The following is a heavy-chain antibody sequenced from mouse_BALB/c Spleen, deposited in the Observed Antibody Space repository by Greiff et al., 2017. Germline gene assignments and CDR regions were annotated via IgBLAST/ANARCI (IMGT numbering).Heavy chain of an antibody. CDR2: IWGDGST. Sequence: QVHVKQSGPGLVAPSQSLSITCTVSGFSLTGYGVNWVRQPPGKGLEWLGMIWGDGSTDYNSALKSRLSISKDNSKSQVFLKMNSLQTDDTARYYCARETIGTTCAYWGQGTLVTVSA. V-gene: IGHV2-6-7*01. CDR1: GFSLTGYG. CDR3: ARETIGTTCAY. D-gene: IGHD2-14*01. J-gene: IGHJ3*01.